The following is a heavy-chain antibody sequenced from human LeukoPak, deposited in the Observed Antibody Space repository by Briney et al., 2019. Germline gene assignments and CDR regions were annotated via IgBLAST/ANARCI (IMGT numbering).Heavy chain of an antibody. CDR3: AREDSSSPAFDY. Sequence: ASVKVSCKASGYTFTGYYMHWVRQAPGQELEWMGWINPNSGGTNYAQKFQGRVTMTRDTSISTAYMELSRLRSDDTAVYYCAREDSSSPAFDYWGQGTLVTVSS. J-gene: IGHJ4*02. V-gene: IGHV1-2*02. CDR1: GYTFTGYY. D-gene: IGHD6-6*01. CDR2: INPNSGGT.